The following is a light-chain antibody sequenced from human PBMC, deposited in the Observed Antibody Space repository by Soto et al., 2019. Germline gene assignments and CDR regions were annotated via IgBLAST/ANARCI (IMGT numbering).Light chain of an antibody. CDR2: AAS. CDR1: QGISSY. V-gene: IGKV1-6*01. Sequence: AIPMTQSPSSLPASTVDRVTITCRASQGISSYLGWYQQKPGKAPKLLIYAASSLQSGVPSRFSGSGSGTDFTLTISSLQPEDFATYYCLQDYNYPRTFGQGTKVDIK. CDR3: LQDYNYPRT. J-gene: IGKJ1*01.